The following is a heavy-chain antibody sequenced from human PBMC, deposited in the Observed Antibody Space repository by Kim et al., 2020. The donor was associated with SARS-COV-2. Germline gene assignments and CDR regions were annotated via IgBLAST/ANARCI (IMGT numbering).Heavy chain of an antibody. CDR3: AKDSSSGWSPKYYFDY. CDR2: ISWNSGSI. V-gene: IGHV3-9*01. D-gene: IGHD6-19*01. CDR1: KFTFDDYA. Sequence: GGSLRLSCAASKFTFDDYAMHWVRQAPGKGLEWVSGISWNSGSIGYADSVKGRFTISRDNAKNSLYLQMNSLRAEDTALYYCAKDSSSGWSPKYYFDYWGQENLVTVSS. J-gene: IGHJ4*02.